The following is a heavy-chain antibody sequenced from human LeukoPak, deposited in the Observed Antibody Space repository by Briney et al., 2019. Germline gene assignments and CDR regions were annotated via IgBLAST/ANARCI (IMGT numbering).Heavy chain of an antibody. J-gene: IGHJ4*02. D-gene: IGHD5-12*01. Sequence: GGSLRLSCTASGFTFSSYGMHWVRQAPGGGLEWVAVISYDESIKYYADPVKGRFTVSRDNSKNTLYLQMNSLRAEDTAVFYCAREDSGSDFEYWGQGALVTVSA. CDR2: ISYDESIK. V-gene: IGHV3-30*03. CDR3: AREDSGSDFEY. CDR1: GFTFSSYG.